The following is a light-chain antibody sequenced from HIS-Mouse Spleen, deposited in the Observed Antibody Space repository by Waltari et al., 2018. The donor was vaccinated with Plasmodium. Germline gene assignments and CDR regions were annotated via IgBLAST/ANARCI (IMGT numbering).Light chain of an antibody. Sequence: ILSTQSPGTLSLSPGDRASLSCTDRQRVSTSYLAWYQQKPGQAPRLLIYGASSRATGIPDRFSGSGSGTDFTLTISRLEPEDFAVYYCQQYGSSPRALTFGGGTKVEIK. J-gene: IGKJ4*01. CDR1: QRVSTSY. CDR3: QQYGSSPRALT. CDR2: GAS. V-gene: IGKV3-20*01.